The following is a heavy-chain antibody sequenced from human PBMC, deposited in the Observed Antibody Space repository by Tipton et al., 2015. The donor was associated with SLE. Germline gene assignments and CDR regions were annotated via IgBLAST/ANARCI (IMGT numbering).Heavy chain of an antibody. CDR1: GGSFSGYY. V-gene: IGHV4-34*01. CDR2: INHSGTT. CDR3: ARLALKAYYFDY. Sequence: TLSLTCAVYGGSFSGYYWTWIRQPPGKGLEWIGEINHSGTTNYNPSLKSRVTISIDTSMNQFSLKLNSVTAADTAVYYCARLALKAYYFDYWGQGTLVTVSS. J-gene: IGHJ4*02.